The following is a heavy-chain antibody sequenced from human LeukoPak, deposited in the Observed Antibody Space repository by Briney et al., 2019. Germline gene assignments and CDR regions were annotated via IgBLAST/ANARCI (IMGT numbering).Heavy chain of an antibody. V-gene: IGHV1-69*05. D-gene: IGHD3-3*01. CDR3: ARVGSDGYYDFWNGYVFDP. CDR2: IIPIFGTA. J-gene: IGHJ5*02. Sequence: SVKVSCKASGGTFSSYAISWVRQAPGQGLEWMGGIIPIFGTANYAQKFQGRVTITTDESTSTAYMELSSLRSEDTAVYYCARVGSDGYYDFWNGYVFDPWGQGTLVTVSS. CDR1: GGTFSSYA.